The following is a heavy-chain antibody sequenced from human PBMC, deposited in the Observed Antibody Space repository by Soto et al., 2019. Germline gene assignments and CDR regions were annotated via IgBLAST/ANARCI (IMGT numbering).Heavy chain of an antibody. CDR2: IYTSGST. J-gene: IGHJ4*02. V-gene: IGHV4-4*07. Sequence: SETLSLTCTVSGGSISSYYWSWIRQPAGKGLEWIGRIYTSGSTNYNPSLKSRVTMSVDTSKNQFSLKLSSVTAADTAVYYCARESPNNYDSSGYYSYWGKGTLVTVSS. CDR1: GGSISSYY. D-gene: IGHD3-22*01. CDR3: ARESPNNYDSSGYYSY.